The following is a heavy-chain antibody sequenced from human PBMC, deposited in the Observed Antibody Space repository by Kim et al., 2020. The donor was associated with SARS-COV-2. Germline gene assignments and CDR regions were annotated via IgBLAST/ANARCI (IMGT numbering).Heavy chain of an antibody. CDR2: IIPIFGTA. J-gene: IGHJ6*02. Sequence: SVKVSCKASGGTFSSYTIIWVRQAPGQGLEWMGGIIPIFGTASYAQKFQGRVTITADESTSTAYMELRSLRSEDTAVYYCARLTGKVGTIDPYYYYGMDVWGQGATVTVSS. CDR1: GGTFSSYT. V-gene: IGHV1-69*13. CDR3: ARLTGKVGTIDPYYYYGMDV. D-gene: IGHD2-21*02.